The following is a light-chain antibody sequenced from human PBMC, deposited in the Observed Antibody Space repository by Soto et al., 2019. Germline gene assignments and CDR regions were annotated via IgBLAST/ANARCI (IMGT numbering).Light chain of an antibody. CDR1: QTISTM. Sequence: DIPMTQSPSTLSASVGDRITITCRASQTISTMLAWYKQKPGKAPKFLIYKASSLESGVPSRFSGSESRTEFTLTIRSMQPDDFAIYYCQQYNDYPLTFGGGTKVEIK. CDR2: KAS. V-gene: IGKV1-5*03. J-gene: IGKJ4*01. CDR3: QQYNDYPLT.